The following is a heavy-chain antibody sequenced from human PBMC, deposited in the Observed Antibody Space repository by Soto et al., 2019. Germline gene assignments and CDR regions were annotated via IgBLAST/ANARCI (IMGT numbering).Heavy chain of an antibody. D-gene: IGHD3-22*01. Sequence: PGGSLRLSCAASGFTFSSYAMSWVRQAPGKGLEWVSAISGSGGSTYYADSVKGRFTISRDNSKNTLYLQMNSLRAEDTAVYYCAKSGQSTMIVVVINFDYWGQGTLVTVSS. J-gene: IGHJ4*02. CDR3: AKSGQSTMIVVVINFDY. V-gene: IGHV3-23*01. CDR1: GFTFSSYA. CDR2: ISGSGGST.